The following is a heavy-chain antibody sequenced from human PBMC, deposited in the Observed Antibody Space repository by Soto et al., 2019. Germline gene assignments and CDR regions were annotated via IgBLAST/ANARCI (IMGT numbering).Heavy chain of an antibody. J-gene: IGHJ3*02. V-gene: IGHV3-23*01. Sequence: PGGSLRLSCAASGFTFSSYAMSWVRQAPGKGLEWVSAISGSGGSTYYADSVKGRFTISRDNSKNTLYLQMNSLRAEDTAVYYCAHGYCSGGSCYLNAFDIWGQGTMVTVSS. CDR1: GFTFSSYA. CDR2: ISGSGGST. CDR3: AHGYCSGGSCYLNAFDI. D-gene: IGHD2-15*01.